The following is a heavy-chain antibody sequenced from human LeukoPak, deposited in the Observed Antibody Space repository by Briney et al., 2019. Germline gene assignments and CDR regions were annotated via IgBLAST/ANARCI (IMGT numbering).Heavy chain of an antibody. CDR2: IIPIFGTA. Sequence: SVKVFCKASGGTFSSYAISWVRQAPGQGLEWMGGIIPIFGTANYAQKFQGRVTITADESTSTAYMELSSLRSEDTAVYYCARRRYCSGGSCYSPSPDWFDPWGQGTLVTVSS. CDR3: ARRRYCSGGSCYSPSPDWFDP. CDR1: GGTFSSYA. J-gene: IGHJ5*02. D-gene: IGHD2-15*01. V-gene: IGHV1-69*01.